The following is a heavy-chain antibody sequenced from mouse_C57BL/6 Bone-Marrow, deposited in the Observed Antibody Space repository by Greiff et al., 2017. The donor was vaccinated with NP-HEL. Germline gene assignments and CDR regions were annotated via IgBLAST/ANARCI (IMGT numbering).Heavy chain of an antibody. J-gene: IGHJ2*01. CDR3: ARQAVVPLDY. V-gene: IGHV5-12*01. CDR2: ISNGGGST. Sequence: EVHLVESGGGLVQPGGSLKISCAASGFTFSDYYMYWVRQTPEKRLEWVAYISNGGGSTYYPDTVKGRITISGDNAKNTLYLQMSRLKSEDTAMYYCARQAVVPLDYWGQGTTLTVSS. CDR1: GFTFSDYY. D-gene: IGHD1-1*01.